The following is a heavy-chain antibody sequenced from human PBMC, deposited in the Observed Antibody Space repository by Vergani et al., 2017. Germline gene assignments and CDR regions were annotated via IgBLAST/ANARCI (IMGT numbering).Heavy chain of an antibody. CDR1: GGSISSYY. CDR2: IYYSGST. Sequence: QVQLQESGPGLVKPSETLSLTCTVSGGSISSYYWSWIRQPPGKGLEWIGYIYYSGSTNYNPSLKSRVTISVDTSKNQFSLKLSSVTAADTAVYYCARGTMVRGLGYWGQGTLVTVSS. D-gene: IGHD3-10*01. V-gene: IGHV4-59*01. CDR3: ARGTMVRGLGY. J-gene: IGHJ4*02.